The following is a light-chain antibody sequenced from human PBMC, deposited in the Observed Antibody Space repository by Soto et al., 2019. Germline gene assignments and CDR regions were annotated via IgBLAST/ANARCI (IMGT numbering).Light chain of an antibody. CDR2: AAS. CDR3: QQTYSSPWT. J-gene: IGKJ1*01. Sequence: DIQMTQSPSSLSASIGDRVTITCRASQTISTYLNWYKQQPGKAPKLLIYAASTLQSGVPSRFSGSGSGTDFTLTISSLQPEDFAIYCCQQTYSSPWTFGQGTTVEIK. CDR1: QTISTY. V-gene: IGKV1-39*01.